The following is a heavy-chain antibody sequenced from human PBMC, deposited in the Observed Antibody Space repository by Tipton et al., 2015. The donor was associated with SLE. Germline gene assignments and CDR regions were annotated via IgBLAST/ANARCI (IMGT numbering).Heavy chain of an antibody. Sequence: TLSLTCTVSGSSISSHYWSWLRQPPGKGLEWIGYIYYSGSTNYNPSLKSRVTISVDTSKNQFSLKLSSVTAADTAVYYCARGSGLRPLGDYWGQGTLVTVSS. J-gene: IGHJ4*02. CDR3: ARGSGLRPLGDY. V-gene: IGHV4-59*11. CDR2: IYYSGST. CDR1: GSSISSHY. D-gene: IGHD4-17*01.